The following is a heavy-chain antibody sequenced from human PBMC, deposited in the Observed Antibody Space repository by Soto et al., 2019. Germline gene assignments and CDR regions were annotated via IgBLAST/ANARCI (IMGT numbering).Heavy chain of an antibody. D-gene: IGHD5-18*01. J-gene: IGHJ6*02. CDR2: IGTAGDT. V-gene: IGHV3-13*01. Sequence: AIGTAGDTYYPGSVKGRFTISRENAKNSLYLQMNSLRAGDTAVYYCARDFRYGDSFAMDVWGQGTTVTVSS. CDR3: ARDFRYGDSFAMDV.